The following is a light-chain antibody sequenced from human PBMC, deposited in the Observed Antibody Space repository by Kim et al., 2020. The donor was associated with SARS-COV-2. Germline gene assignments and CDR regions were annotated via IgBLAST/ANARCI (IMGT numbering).Light chain of an antibody. CDR3: QQYDNLPWT. V-gene: IGKV1-33*01. CDR1: QDITKY. J-gene: IGKJ1*01. CDR2: GAS. Sequence: DIQMTQSPSSLSASVGDRVTITCQASQDITKYLNWYQQKPGKAPKVLIYGASNLKIGVPSRFSGSGSGTHFTFTISSLQPEDSTTYYCQQYDNLPWTFGQGTKVEIK.